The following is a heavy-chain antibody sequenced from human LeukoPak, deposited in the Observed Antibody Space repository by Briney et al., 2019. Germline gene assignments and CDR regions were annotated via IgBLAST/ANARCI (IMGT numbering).Heavy chain of an antibody. J-gene: IGHJ6*03. CDR1: GFSFSNYV. D-gene: IGHD3-3*01. Sequence: PGGSLRLSCAASGFSFSNYVMHWVRQAPGKGLEYVSFIQYDGSDRYYADSVRGRFAISRDNPKSTLYLEMNSLRAEDTAVYYCAYTWSSYGSYMDVWGKGTTVTVSS. CDR3: AYTWSSYGSYMDV. CDR2: IQYDGSDR. V-gene: IGHV3-30*02.